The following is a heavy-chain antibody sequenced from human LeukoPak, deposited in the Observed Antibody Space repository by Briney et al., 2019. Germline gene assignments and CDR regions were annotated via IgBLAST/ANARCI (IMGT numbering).Heavy chain of an antibody. V-gene: IGHV3-7*04. Sequence: GGSLRLSCAATGFSVSSNYMSWVRQAPGKGLEWVANIKQDGSEKFYVDSVKGRFTISRDNAKNSLYLQMNSLRAEDMAVYYCARGGLLLRFLEWSGDDAFDIWGQGTMVTVSS. J-gene: IGHJ3*02. CDR1: GFSVSSNY. D-gene: IGHD3-3*01. CDR2: IKQDGSEK. CDR3: ARGGLLLRFLEWSGDDAFDI.